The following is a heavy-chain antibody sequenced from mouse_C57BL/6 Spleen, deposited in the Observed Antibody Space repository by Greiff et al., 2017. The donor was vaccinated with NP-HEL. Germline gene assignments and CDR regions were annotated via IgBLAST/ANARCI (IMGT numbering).Heavy chain of an antibody. J-gene: IGHJ2*01. D-gene: IGHD2-1*01. Sequence: VQLQQSGAELVKPGASVKLSCKASGYTFTSYWMHWVKQRPGQGLEWIGMIHPNSGSTNYNEKFKSKATLTVDKSSSTAYMQLSSLTSEDSAVYYCARYYGNFYFDYWGQGTTLTVSS. V-gene: IGHV1-64*01. CDR1: GYTFTSYW. CDR2: IHPNSGST. CDR3: ARYYGNFYFDY.